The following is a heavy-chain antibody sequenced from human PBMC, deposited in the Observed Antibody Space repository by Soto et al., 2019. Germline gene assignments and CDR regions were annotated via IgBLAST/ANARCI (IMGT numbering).Heavy chain of an antibody. CDR1: GFTFSSYW. CDR3: ARVWGTANFDY. Sequence: ESGGGLVQPGGSLRLSCAASGFTFSSYWMSWVRQAPGKGLEWVANIKQEGSEKYYVDSVKGRFTISRDNAKNSLYLQMNSLRTEDTAVYYCARVWGTANFDYWGQGTLVTVSS. CDR2: IKQEGSEK. J-gene: IGHJ4*02. V-gene: IGHV3-7*01. D-gene: IGHD3-16*01.